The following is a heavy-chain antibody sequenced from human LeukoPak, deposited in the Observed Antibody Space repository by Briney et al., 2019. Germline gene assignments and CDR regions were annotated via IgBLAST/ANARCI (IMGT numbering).Heavy chain of an antibody. CDR2: IYYSGST. V-gene: IGHV4-30-4*01. D-gene: IGHD3-22*01. CDR3: ARSHYYDSSGYIRNAFDI. J-gene: IGHJ3*02. CDR1: GGSISSGDYY. Sequence: PSETPSLTCTVSGGSISSGDYYWSWIRQPPGKGLEWIGYIYYSGSTYYNPSLKSRVTISVDTSKNQFSLKLSSVTAADTAVYYCARSHYYDSSGYIRNAFDIWGQGTMVTVSS.